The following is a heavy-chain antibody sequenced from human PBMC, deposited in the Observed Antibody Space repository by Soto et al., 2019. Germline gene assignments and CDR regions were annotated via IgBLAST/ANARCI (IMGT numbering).Heavy chain of an antibody. CDR1: GFTFSACA. D-gene: IGHD2-21*02. CDR2: ISSDGSNY. CDR3: AKEVGTAMTAITNWHCDL. V-gene: IGHV3-30*18. Sequence: QVQLVESGGGVVQPGRSQRLSCAASGFTFSACAMHWVRQSPGKGLEWVAVISSDGSNYYYEDSVKGRFTISRDNSKNTLYLQMDSRRAEDTAVYYCAKEVGTAMTAITNWHCDLWGRGTLVTVSS. J-gene: IGHJ2*01.